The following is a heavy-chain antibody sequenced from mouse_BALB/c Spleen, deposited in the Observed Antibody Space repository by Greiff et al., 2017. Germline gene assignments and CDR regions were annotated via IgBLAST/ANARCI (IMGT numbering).Heavy chain of an antibody. CDR1: GFNIKDTY. CDR3: ASDMDY. CDR2: IDPANGNT. V-gene: IGHV14-3*02. Sequence: DVKLQESGAELVKPGASVKLSCTASGFNIKDTYMHWVKQRPEQGLEWIGRIDPANGNTKYDPKFQGKATITADTSSNTAYLQLSSLTSEDTAVYYCASDMDYWGQGTSVTVSS. J-gene: IGHJ4*01.